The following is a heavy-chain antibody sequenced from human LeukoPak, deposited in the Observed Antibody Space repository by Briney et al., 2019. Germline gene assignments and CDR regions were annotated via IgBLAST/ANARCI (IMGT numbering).Heavy chain of an antibody. CDR3: ARVYERSSSGYYYESWGAFDI. Sequence: ASVKVSCKASGYTFTAYYMHWVRQAPGQGLEWMGIINPSGGSTSYAQKFQGRVTMTRDTSTNTVYMELSSLRSEDTAVYYCARVYERSSSGYYYESWGAFDIWGQGTMVTVSS. CDR1: GYTFTAYY. CDR2: INPSGGST. J-gene: IGHJ3*02. V-gene: IGHV1-46*01. D-gene: IGHD3-22*01.